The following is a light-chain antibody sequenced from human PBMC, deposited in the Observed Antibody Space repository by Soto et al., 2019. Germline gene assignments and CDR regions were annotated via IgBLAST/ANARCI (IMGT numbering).Light chain of an antibody. CDR2: SNN. V-gene: IGLV1-44*01. J-gene: IGLJ1*01. Sequence: QSVLTQPPSAAGTPGQRVTISCSGSSSNIGSNTVNWYQQLPGTAPKLLIYSNNQRPSGVPDRFSGSKSGTSASLAISGLQSEDEAYYYCAAWDDILNGYVFGTGTKVTVL. CDR1: SSNIGSNT. CDR3: AAWDDILNGYV.